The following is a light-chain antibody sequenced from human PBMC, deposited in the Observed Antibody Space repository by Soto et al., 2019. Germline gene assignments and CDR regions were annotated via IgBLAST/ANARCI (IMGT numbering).Light chain of an antibody. V-gene: IGKV1-39*01. CDR3: QQSYSTPTT. Sequence: DIQMTHSPASLSASVGDRVTITCRASQNIGRFLNWHQQKPGKAPNVLINVASTLRSGVPSRFSGSGSGTDFNLTINSLQPEDFATYYCQQSYSTPTTFGQGTKVDIK. CDR2: VAS. CDR1: QNIGRF. J-gene: IGKJ1*01.